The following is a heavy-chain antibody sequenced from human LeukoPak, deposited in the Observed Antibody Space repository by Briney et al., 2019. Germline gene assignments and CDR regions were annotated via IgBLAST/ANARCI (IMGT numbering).Heavy chain of an antibody. J-gene: IGHJ4*02. CDR2: ISAYSGNT. D-gene: IGHD2-2*01. Sequence: GASVKVSCKASGYTFTNYGITWVRQAPGQGLEWMGWISAYSGNTSYVQKFQGRVTMATDASTSTAYMELRSLRSDDTAVYYCARDIATVVHQDWGQGTLVTVSS. CDR3: ARDIATVVHQD. V-gene: IGHV1-18*01. CDR1: GYTFTNYG.